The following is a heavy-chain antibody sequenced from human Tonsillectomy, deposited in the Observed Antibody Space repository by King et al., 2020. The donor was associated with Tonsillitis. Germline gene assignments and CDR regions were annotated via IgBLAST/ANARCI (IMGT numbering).Heavy chain of an antibody. Sequence: VQLVESGGALVQPGRSLRLSCAASGFSFDDYAMHWVRQAPGKGLEWVSGISWNSGTIGYADSVKGRFTISRDNATNFLYLQMNSLRAEDTALYYCTKDPDYYDSSTSWGQGTLVTVSS. CDR3: TKDPDYYDSSTS. D-gene: IGHD3-22*01. V-gene: IGHV3-9*01. CDR2: ISWNSGTI. J-gene: IGHJ4*02. CDR1: GFSFDDYA.